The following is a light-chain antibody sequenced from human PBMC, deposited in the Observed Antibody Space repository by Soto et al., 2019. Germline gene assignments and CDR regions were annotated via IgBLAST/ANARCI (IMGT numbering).Light chain of an antibody. CDR1: QGVRTF. Sequence: EIVLTQSPATLSLSPGERATLSCRASQGVRTFLAWYQPKIGQAPRLLIHGASNMDTGIPARVSGSGSGTDFTLTISSLEPEDFAVYYCQQRSNWPLTFGGGTKVDIK. J-gene: IGKJ4*01. V-gene: IGKV3-11*01. CDR2: GAS. CDR3: QQRSNWPLT.